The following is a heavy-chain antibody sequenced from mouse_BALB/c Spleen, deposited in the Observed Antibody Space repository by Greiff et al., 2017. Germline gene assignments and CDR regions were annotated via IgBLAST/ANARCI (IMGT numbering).Heavy chain of an antibody. CDR3: ARGGYYVDYAMDY. CDR2: TNPYNDGT. CDR1: GYTFTSYV. D-gene: IGHD2-3*01. Sequence: EVQLQQSGPELVKPGASVKMSCKASGYTFTSYVMHWVKQKPGQGLEWIGYTNPYNDGTKYNEKFKGKATLTSDKSSSTAYMELSSLTSEDSAVYYCARGGYYVDYAMDYWGQGTSVTVSS. V-gene: IGHV1-14*01. J-gene: IGHJ4*01.